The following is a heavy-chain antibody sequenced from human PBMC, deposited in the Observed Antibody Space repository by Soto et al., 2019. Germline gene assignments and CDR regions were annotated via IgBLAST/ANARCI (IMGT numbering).Heavy chain of an antibody. CDR3: TTDDDDILTGPPLVY. CDR2: IKSKTDGGTT. V-gene: IGHV3-15*01. D-gene: IGHD3-9*01. J-gene: IGHJ4*02. CDR1: GFTFSNAW. Sequence: GGSLRLSCAASGFTFSNAWMSWVRQAPGKGLEWVGRIKSKTDGGTTDYAAPVKGRFTISRDDSKNTLYLQMNSLKTEDTAVYYCTTDDDDILTGPPLVYWGQGTLVTVSS.